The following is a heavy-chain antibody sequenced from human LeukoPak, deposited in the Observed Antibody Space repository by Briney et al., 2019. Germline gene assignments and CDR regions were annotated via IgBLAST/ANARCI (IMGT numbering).Heavy chain of an antibody. V-gene: IGHV3-7*01. Sequence: GGSLRLSCVVSGFTSSSSWMNWVRQAPGKGLEWVANIKQDGSETYYVDSVKGRFTISRDNAKNSLYLQMNSLRAEDTAVYYCATSSGELDYWGQGTLVTVSS. J-gene: IGHJ4*02. CDR1: GFTSSSSW. CDR2: IKQDGSET. CDR3: ATSSGELDY. D-gene: IGHD3-22*01.